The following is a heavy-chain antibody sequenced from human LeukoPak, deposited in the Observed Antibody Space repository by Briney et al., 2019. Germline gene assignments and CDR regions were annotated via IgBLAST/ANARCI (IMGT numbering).Heavy chain of an antibody. CDR1: GFTFSSYA. Sequence: GGSLRLSCAASGFTFSSYAMHWVRQAPGKGLEWVAVISYDGSNKYYADSVKGRFTISRDNSKNTQYLQMNSLRAEDTAVYYCARDLSSGWYPEYYFDYWGQGTLVTVSS. CDR2: ISYDGSNK. CDR3: ARDLSSGWYPEYYFDY. D-gene: IGHD6-19*01. V-gene: IGHV3-30-3*01. J-gene: IGHJ4*02.